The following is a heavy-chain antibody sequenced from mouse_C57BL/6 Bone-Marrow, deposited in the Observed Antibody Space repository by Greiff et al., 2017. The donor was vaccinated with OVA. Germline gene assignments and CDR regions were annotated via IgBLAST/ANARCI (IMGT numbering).Heavy chain of an antibody. D-gene: IGHD2-3*01. Sequence: QVQLQQPGAELVKPGASVKLSCKASGYTFTSYWMQWVKQRPGQGLAWIGEIGPSDSYTNYNQKFKGKATLTVDTSSSKAYMQLSSLSSEDSAVYYCARRWLLSGYDGGYYAMGYWGQGTSVTVAS. CDR2: IGPSDSYT. CDR3: ARRWLLSGYDGGYYAMGY. V-gene: IGHV1-50*01. J-gene: IGHJ4*01. CDR1: GYTFTSYW.